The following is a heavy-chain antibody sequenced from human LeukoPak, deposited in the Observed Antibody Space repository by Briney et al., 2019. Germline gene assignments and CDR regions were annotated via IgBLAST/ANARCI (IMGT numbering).Heavy chain of an antibody. V-gene: IGHV4-38-2*01. Sequence: SETLSLTCAVSGYSISSGYYWGWIRQPPGKGLEWIGSIYHSGSTYYNPSLKSRVTISVDTSKNQFSLKLSSVTAADTAVYYCARHRMGEDYYYYMDVWGKGTTVTVSS. CDR3: ARHRMGEDYYYYMDV. CDR2: IYHSGST. D-gene: IGHD1-26*01. CDR1: GYSISSGYY. J-gene: IGHJ6*03.